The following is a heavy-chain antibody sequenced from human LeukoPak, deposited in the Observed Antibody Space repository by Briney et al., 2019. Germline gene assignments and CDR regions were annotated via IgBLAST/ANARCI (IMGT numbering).Heavy chain of an antibody. Sequence: PSETLSLTCTVSGGSISSSSYYWGWIRQPPGKGLEWIGSIYYSGSTNYNPSLKSRVTISVDTSKNQFSLKLSSVTAADTAAYYCARYTGGSGSYYRWYYFDYWGQGTLVTVSS. D-gene: IGHD3-10*01. CDR1: GGSISSSSYY. CDR3: ARYTGGSGSYYRWYYFDY. J-gene: IGHJ4*02. V-gene: IGHV4-39*07. CDR2: IYYSGST.